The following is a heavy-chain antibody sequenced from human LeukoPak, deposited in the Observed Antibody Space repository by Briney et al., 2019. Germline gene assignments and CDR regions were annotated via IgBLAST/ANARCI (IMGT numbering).Heavy chain of an antibody. CDR2: INPSGST. CDR1: GESFSGFY. V-gene: IGHV4-34*01. CDR3: ARAPYDFWCAIDYYFDY. J-gene: IGHJ4*02. D-gene: IGHD3-3*01. Sequence: SETLSLTCAVYGESFSGFYWTWIRQPPGKGLEWIGEINPSGSTNYNPSLKSRVTILADTSKNQFSLKLSSVTASDTAVYYRARAPYDFWCAIDYYFDYWGQGTLVTVSS.